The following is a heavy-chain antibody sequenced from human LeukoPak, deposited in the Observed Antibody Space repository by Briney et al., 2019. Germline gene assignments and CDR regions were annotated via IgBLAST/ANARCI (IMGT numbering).Heavy chain of an antibody. CDR2: INTGNGNT. J-gene: IGHJ3*02. D-gene: IGHD3-22*01. V-gene: IGHV1-3*04. CDR1: GYTFTSYA. Sequence: ASVKVSCKASGYTFTSYAMHWVRQAPGQSLKCMGWINTGNGNTKSSQKFQGRVTITRDTSASTAYMELSSLRSGDTAVYYCARDRGNDYYDSSGYYYPDAFDIWGQGTMVTVSS. CDR3: ARDRGNDYYDSSGYYYPDAFDI.